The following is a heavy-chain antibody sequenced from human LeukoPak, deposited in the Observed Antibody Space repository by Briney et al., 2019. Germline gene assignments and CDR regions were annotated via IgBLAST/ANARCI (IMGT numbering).Heavy chain of an antibody. J-gene: IGHJ6*03. CDR3: ARGVADYYYYMDV. V-gene: IGHV4-34*01. Sequence: PSETLSLTCAVYGGSFSGCYWGWIRQPPGKGLEWIGEINHSGSTNYNPSLKSRVTISVDTSKNQFSLKLSSVTAADTAVYYCARGVADYYYYMDVWGKGTTVTVSS. CDR1: GGSFSGCY. CDR2: INHSGST. D-gene: IGHD2-15*01.